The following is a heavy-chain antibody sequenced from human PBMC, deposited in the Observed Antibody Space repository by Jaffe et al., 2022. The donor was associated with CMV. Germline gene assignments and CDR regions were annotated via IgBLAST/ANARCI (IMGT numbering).Heavy chain of an antibody. CDR1: GLTINSNY. D-gene: IGHD6-6*01. V-gene: IGHV3-53*01. CDR3: ARGKGLAVRPFDY. J-gene: IGHJ4*02. Sequence: EVQLVESGGGLIQPGESLRLSCAASGLTINSNYMSWVRQAPGKGLEWVSVIYSDGSTYHADSVKGRFTISRDNSKNTVYLQMYSLRAEDTAVYYCARGKGLAVRPFDYWGQGTLVTVSS. CDR2: IYSDGST.